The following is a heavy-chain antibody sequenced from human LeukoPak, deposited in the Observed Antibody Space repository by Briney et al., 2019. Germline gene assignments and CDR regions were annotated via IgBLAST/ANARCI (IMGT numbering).Heavy chain of an antibody. J-gene: IGHJ5*02. CDR3: ARGAADTAMAVGWFGP. Sequence: ASVKVSCKASGYTFTSCGISWVRQAPGQGLEWMGWISAYNGNTNYAQKLQGRVTMTTDTSTSTAYMELRSLRSDDTAVYYYARGAADTAMAVGWFGPWGQGTLVTVSS. D-gene: IGHD5-18*01. V-gene: IGHV1-18*01. CDR1: GYTFTSCG. CDR2: ISAYNGNT.